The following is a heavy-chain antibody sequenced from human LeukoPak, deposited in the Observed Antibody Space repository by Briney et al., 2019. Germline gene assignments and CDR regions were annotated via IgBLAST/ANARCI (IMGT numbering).Heavy chain of an antibody. CDR2: IYYSGST. V-gene: IGHV4-59*01. CDR3: ARGLAAAGIEFDY. CDR1: GGSISSYY. D-gene: IGHD6-13*01. J-gene: IGHJ4*02. Sequence: SETLSLTCTVSGGSISSYYWSWIRQPPGKGLEWIGYIYYSGSTNYNPSLKSRVTISVDTSKNQFSLKLSSVTAADTAVYYCARGLAAAGIEFDYWGQGTLVTVSS.